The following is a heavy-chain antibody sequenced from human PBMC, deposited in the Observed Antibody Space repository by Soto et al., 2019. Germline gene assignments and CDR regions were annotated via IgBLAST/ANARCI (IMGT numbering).Heavy chain of an antibody. V-gene: IGHV4-61*01. CDR1: GASVRSDIFY. J-gene: IGHJ4*02. CDR3: ARSYSGYDFGSRNYFDY. CDR2: IYYDGGT. D-gene: IGHD5-12*01. Sequence: QVQLQESGPGLVKPSETLSLTCSVFGASVRSDIFYWSWIRQPPGKGLEWIGLIYYDGGTNYNPSRTSRVIISVDTSKNQFALTLTSVTTADRAVYYCARSYSGYDFGSRNYFDYWGQGSLVTVSS.